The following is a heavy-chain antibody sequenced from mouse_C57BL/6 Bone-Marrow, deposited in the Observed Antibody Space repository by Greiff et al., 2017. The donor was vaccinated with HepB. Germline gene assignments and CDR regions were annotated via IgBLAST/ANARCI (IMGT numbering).Heavy chain of an antibody. Sequence: VQLQQPGAELVKPGASVKLSCKASGYTFTSYWMQWVKQRPGQGLEWIGEIDPSDSYTNYNQKFKGKATLTVDTSSSTAYMQLSSLTSEDSAVYYCARAGGLLAWFAYWGQGTLVTVSA. CDR3: ARAGGLLAWFAY. CDR1: GYTFTSYW. V-gene: IGHV1-50*01. CDR2: IDPSDSYT. J-gene: IGHJ3*01. D-gene: IGHD3-1*01.